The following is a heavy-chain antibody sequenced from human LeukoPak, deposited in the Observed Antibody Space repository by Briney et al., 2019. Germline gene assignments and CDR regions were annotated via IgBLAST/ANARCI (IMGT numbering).Heavy chain of an antibody. V-gene: IGHV1-18*01. J-gene: IGHJ6*03. Sequence: GASVKVSCKASGYTFTSYGISWVRQAPGQGLEWMGWISAYNGNTNYAQKLQGRVTMTRDTSISTAYMELSRLRSDDTAVYYCARDYERLVSYYYYMDVWGKGTTVTVSS. CDR1: GYTFTSYG. CDR3: ARDYERLVSYYYYMDV. D-gene: IGHD6-19*01. CDR2: ISAYNGNT.